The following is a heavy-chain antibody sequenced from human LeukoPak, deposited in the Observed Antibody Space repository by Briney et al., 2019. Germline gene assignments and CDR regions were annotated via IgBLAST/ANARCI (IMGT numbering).Heavy chain of an antibody. CDR3: ARRNPGYSSSWYFNDY. V-gene: IGHV3-23*01. J-gene: IGHJ4*02. CDR2: IRGSGGST. CDR1: GFTLSSYA. Sequence: GGSLRLSCAASGFTLSSYAMRWGREAPGEGLEWGSVIRGSGGSTYYADSVKGRFTISRDNSKNTLYLQMSSLRAEDTAVYYCARRNPGYSSSWYFNDYWGQGTLVTVSS. D-gene: IGHD6-13*01.